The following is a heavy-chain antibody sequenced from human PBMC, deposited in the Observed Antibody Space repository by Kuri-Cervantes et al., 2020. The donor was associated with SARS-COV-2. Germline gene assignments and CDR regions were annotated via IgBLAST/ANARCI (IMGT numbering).Heavy chain of an antibody. CDR3: ARGGVLPDYYYYGLDV. V-gene: IGHV4-34*01. J-gene: IGHJ6*02. CDR1: GGSFSGYY. CDR2: INHSGST. Sequence: SETLSLTCAVYGGSFSGYYWSWIRQPPGKGLEWIGEINHSGSTNYNPSLKSRVTISVDTSKNQSSLKVSSVTAADTAVYYCARGGVLPDYYYYGLDVWGRGTTVTVSS.